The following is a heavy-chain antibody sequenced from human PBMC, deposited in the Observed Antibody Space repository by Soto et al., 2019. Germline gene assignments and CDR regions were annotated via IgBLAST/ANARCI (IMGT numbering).Heavy chain of an antibody. J-gene: IGHJ5*02. CDR3: ARVLIMGAYS. CDR1: GFTFSDYD. Sequence: QEQLVESGGGLVKPGGSLRLSCAASGFTFSDYDMSWIRQAPGKGLEWISYISNSGSTTYYAESVKGRFTISRDNAKNSLYLQMSSLRAEDTAVYFCARVLIMGAYSWGQGTLVTVSS. CDR2: ISNSGSTT. D-gene: IGHD1-26*01. V-gene: IGHV3-11*01.